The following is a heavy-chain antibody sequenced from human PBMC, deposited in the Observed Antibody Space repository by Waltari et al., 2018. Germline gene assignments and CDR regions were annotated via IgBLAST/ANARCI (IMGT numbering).Heavy chain of an antibody. V-gene: IGHV4-59*08. CDR2: IYYSGST. CDR3: ARHLVGVVNPYYYYGMDV. CDR1: GGSISSYY. D-gene: IGHD3-3*01. Sequence: QVQLQESGPGLVKPSETLSLTCTVSGGSISSYYWSWIRQPPGRGLEWIGYIYYSGSTNYNPSLKSRVTISVDTSKNQFSLKLSSVTAADTAVYYCARHLVGVVNPYYYYGMDVWGQGTTVTVSS. J-gene: IGHJ6*02.